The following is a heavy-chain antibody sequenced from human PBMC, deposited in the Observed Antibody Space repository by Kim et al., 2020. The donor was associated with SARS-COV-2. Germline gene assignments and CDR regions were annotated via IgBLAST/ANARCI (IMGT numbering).Heavy chain of an antibody. CDR1: GFTFSSYA. CDR2: ISYDGSNK. V-gene: IGHV3-30*04. D-gene: IGHD5-12*01. J-gene: IGHJ6*02. CDR3: ARDKSGYVYGMDV. Sequence: GWSLRLSCAASGFTFSSYAMHWVRQAPGKGLEWVAVISYDGSNKYYADSVKGRFTISRDNSKNTLYLQMNSLRAEDTAVYYCARDKSGYVYGMDVWGQGTTVTVSS.